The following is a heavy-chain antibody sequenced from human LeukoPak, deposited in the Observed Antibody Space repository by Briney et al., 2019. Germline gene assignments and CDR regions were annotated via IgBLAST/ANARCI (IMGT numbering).Heavy chain of an antibody. CDR1: GYSFTSYW. CDR2: IYPGDSDT. Sequence: GESLKISCQGSGYSFTSYWIGWVRQMPGKGLEWMGIIYPGDSDTRYSPSFQGQVTILADKSISTAYLQWSSLKASDTAMYYCARRGYCSGGSCYPWAFDIWGQGTMVTVSS. J-gene: IGHJ3*02. CDR3: ARRGYCSGGSCYPWAFDI. V-gene: IGHV5-51*01. D-gene: IGHD2-15*01.